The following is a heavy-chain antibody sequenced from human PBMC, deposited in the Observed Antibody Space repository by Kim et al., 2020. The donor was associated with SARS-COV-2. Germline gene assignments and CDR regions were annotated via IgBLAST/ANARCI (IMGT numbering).Heavy chain of an antibody. V-gene: IGHV3-23*01. CDR1: GFTFSSYA. J-gene: IGHJ4*02. Sequence: GGSLRLSCAASGFTFSSYAMSWVRQAPGKGLEWVSAISGSGGSTYYADSVKGRFTISRDNSKNTLYLQMNSLRAEDTAVYYCAKDRMGYCSGGSCYSGNGYWGQGTLVTVSS. CDR3: AKDRMGYCSGGSCYSGNGY. D-gene: IGHD2-15*01. CDR2: ISGSGGST.